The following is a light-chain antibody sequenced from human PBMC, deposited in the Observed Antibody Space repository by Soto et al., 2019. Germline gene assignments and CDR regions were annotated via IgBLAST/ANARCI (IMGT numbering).Light chain of an antibody. J-gene: IGKJ1*01. CDR1: QSVSSN. CDR2: GAS. V-gene: IGKV3-15*01. CDR3: QQYNDWWT. Sequence: EIVMTQSPATLSVSPGEGATLSCRASQSVSSNLTWYQQKPGQAPRLLIYGASTRATGVPARFSGSGSGTEFTLTISSLQFEYFAVYYCQQYNDWWTFGQGTKVEIK.